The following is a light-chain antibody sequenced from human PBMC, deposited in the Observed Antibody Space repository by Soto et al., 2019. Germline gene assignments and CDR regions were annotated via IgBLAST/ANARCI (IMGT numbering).Light chain of an antibody. Sequence: EIVLTQSPGTLSSSPGERATLSCRASQSVSSSYLAWYQQKPGQAPRLLIYGTFSRPTGSPARFSGGGSGRDFTLTISRLEPEDFSVYYCRQYGTSPPYTFGQGTKLEI. CDR3: RQYGTSPPYT. V-gene: IGKV3-20*01. CDR2: GTF. CDR1: QSVSSSY. J-gene: IGKJ2*01.